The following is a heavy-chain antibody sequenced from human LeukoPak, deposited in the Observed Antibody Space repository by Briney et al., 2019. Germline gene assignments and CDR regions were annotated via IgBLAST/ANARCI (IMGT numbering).Heavy chain of an antibody. CDR2: IWYDGSNK. CDR1: GFTFSSYG. Sequence: PGGSLRLSCAASGFTFSSYGMHWVRQAPGKGLEWVAVIWYDGSNKYYADSVKGRFTVSRDNSKNTLYLQTDSLRTEDTAVYYCVKDLSGAWSFDFWGQGTLVTVSS. V-gene: IGHV3-30*02. D-gene: IGHD6-19*01. CDR3: VKDLSGAWSFDF. J-gene: IGHJ4*02.